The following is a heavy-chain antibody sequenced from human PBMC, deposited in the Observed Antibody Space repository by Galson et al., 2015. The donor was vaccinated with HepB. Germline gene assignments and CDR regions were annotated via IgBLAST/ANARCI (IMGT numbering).Heavy chain of an antibody. Sequence: SGAEVKKPGESLKISCKGSGYSFTTFWITWVRQRPGKGLEWMGRIDPSDSYTDYSPSFQGHVAISVDESITTAYLQWSSLKASDTAMYYCVSRQYYFASGTYYNVSDYWGQGTLVTVSS. V-gene: IGHV5-10-1*01. CDR2: IDPSDSYT. CDR3: VSRQYYFASGTYYNVSDY. D-gene: IGHD3-10*01. CDR1: GYSFTTFW. J-gene: IGHJ4*02.